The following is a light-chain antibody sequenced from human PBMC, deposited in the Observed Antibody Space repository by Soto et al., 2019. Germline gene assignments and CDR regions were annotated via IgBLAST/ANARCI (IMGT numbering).Light chain of an antibody. V-gene: IGKV3-20*01. CDR2: GSS. CDR1: QSVSSSY. Sequence: EIELTQSPGTLSLSPGERATLSCRASQSVSSSYLAWYQQKPGQAPRLLIYGSSSRATGIPDRFSGSGSGTEFTLTISSLEPEDFAVYYCQQYGSSPMYTFGQGTKLEIK. CDR3: QQYGSSPMYT. J-gene: IGKJ2*01.